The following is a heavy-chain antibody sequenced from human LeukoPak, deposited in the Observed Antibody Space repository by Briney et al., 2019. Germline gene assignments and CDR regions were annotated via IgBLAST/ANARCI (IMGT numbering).Heavy chain of an antibody. CDR1: SGSISSGTYY. V-gene: IGHV4-61*02. CDR2: IYSSGST. J-gene: IGHJ3*02. Sequence: SETLSLTCTVSSGSISSGTYYWGWIRQPADKGLEWIGRIYSSGSTNYNPSPKRRITISVDTSKNQVSLELSSVPSTDTAVYYCARDLLHLCYAFAIWGRGTMVPASS. CDR3: ARDLLHLCYAFAI. D-gene: IGHD5-18*01.